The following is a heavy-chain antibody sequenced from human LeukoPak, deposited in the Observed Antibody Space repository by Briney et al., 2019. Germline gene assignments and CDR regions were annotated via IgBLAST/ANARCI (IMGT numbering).Heavy chain of an antibody. Sequence: PGGSLRLSCKGSGLIFRIYGMHWVRRAPGKGLEWVAYTRDDASKTWYGGSVKGRFTISRDNSKNTLYLHMNSVRGEDTAMYYCANGDCRGGRCSSGAHWGQGTLVTVSS. CDR3: ANGDCRGGRCSSGAH. CDR2: TRDDASKT. CDR1: GLIFRIYG. J-gene: IGHJ4*02. V-gene: IGHV3-30*02. D-gene: IGHD2-15*01.